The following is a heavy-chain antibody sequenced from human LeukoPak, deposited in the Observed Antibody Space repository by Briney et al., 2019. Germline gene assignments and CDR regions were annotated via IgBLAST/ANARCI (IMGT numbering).Heavy chain of an antibody. Sequence: GESLKISCKASGYTFTYQCIGWVRQKSGSGLEWMGIIYPRDSDTRYSPSFQGHVTISADTSINTAYLEWSRLEASDTGIYYCARHSDVIGAIWGQRTLVTVSS. CDR1: GYTFTYQC. CDR2: IYPRDSDT. CDR3: ARHSDVIGAI. V-gene: IGHV5-51*01. J-gene: IGHJ4*02. D-gene: IGHD3-10*01.